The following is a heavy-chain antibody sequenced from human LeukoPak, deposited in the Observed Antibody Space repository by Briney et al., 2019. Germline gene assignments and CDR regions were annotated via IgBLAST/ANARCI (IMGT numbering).Heavy chain of an antibody. CDR3: AKGRYGYHIGWYNFDY. Sequence: GGSLRLSCAASGFIVSSNYMSWVRQAPGKGLEWVSVIYTGGSTHYADSVKGRFTISRDNSKNTLYLQMNSLRAEDTAVYYCAKGRYGYHIGWYNFDYWGQGTLVTVSS. CDR1: GFIVSSNY. V-gene: IGHV3-53*01. CDR2: IYTGGST. J-gene: IGHJ4*02. D-gene: IGHD6-19*01.